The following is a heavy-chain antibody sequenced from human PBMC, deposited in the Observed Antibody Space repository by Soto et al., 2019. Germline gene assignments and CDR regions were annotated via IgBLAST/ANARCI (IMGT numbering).Heavy chain of an antibody. CDR2: IWYDGSNK. CDR3: ARERGTVTTTILYYYYGMDV. Sequence: QVQLVESGGGVVQPGRSLRLSCAASGFTFSSYGMHWVRQAPGKGLEGVAVIWYDGSNKYYADAVKGRFTISRDKSKNTLYLQMNSLRAEDTAVYYCARERGTVTTTILYYYYGMDVWGQGTTVTVSS. V-gene: IGHV3-33*01. J-gene: IGHJ6*02. D-gene: IGHD4-17*01. CDR1: GFTFSSYG.